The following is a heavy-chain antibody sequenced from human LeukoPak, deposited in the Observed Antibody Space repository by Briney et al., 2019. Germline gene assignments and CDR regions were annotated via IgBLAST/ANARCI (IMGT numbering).Heavy chain of an antibody. V-gene: IGHV4-34*01. J-gene: IGHJ5*02. CDR2: INHSGST. CDR1: GGSFSGYY. CDR3: ARGPPLSTTPLGNWFGP. Sequence: SETLSLTCTVYGGSFSGYYWSWIRQPPGKGLEWIGEINHSGSTNYNPSLKSRVTISVDTSKNQFSLKLSSVTAADTAVYYCARGPPLSTTPLGNWFGPWGQGTLVTVSS. D-gene: IGHD4-11*01.